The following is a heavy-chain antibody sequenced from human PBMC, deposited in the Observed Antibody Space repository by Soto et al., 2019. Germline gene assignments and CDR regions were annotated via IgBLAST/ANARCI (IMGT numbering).Heavy chain of an antibody. CDR2: ISAYNGNT. CDR3: AREIGILTGYLRRIDY. J-gene: IGHJ4*02. Sequence: ASLKVSCKASGYPFTSYVISWVRQAPGQGLEWMGWISAYNGNTNYAQKFQGRVTMTTDTPTNTAYMELRSLRSDDTAVYYCAREIGILTGYLRRIDYWGQGTLVTVSS. CDR1: GYPFTSYV. D-gene: IGHD3-9*01. V-gene: IGHV1-18*01.